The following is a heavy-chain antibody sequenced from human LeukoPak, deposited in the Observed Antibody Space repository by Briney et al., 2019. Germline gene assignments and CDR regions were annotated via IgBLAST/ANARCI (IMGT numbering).Heavy chain of an antibody. Sequence: PSETLSLTCTVSGGSISSGDYYWSWIRQPPGKGLEWIGYIYYSGSSNYNPSLKSRVTLAVDTSKNQFSLKLSSVTAADTAVYYCASRRRDGHALDAFDIWGQGTMVTVSS. V-gene: IGHV4-61*08. J-gene: IGHJ3*02. CDR1: GGSISSGDYY. CDR3: ASRRRDGHALDAFDI. CDR2: IYYSGSS. D-gene: IGHD5-24*01.